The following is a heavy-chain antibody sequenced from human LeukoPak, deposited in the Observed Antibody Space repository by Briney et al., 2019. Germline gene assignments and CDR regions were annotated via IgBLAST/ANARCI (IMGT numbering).Heavy chain of an antibody. J-gene: IGHJ5*02. D-gene: IGHD3-22*01. CDR1: GGSFSGYY. V-gene: IGHV4-34*01. Sequence: SETLSLTCAVYGGSFSGYYWSWTRQPPGKGLEWIGEINHSGSTNYNPSLKSRVTISLDTSKNQFSLKLSSVTAADTAVYYCAKTDYYDSSGWSWGQGTLVTVSS. CDR3: AKTDYYDSSGWS. CDR2: INHSGST.